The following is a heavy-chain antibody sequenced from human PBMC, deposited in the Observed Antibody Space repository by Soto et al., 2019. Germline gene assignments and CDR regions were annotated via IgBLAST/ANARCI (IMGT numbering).Heavy chain of an antibody. CDR2: IYPGDSDT. Sequence: GESLKISCQGSGYSFTSYWGGGVRQMPGKGLAWMGIIYPGDSDTRYSPSFQGLVTISADKAISTAYLQWSSLKSSDTAMYYCARKSEYYDFWGGYSALRLRGNWFDPWGQGTLVTVSS. J-gene: IGHJ5*02. CDR1: GYSFTSYW. CDR3: ARKSEYYDFWGGYSALRLRGNWFDP. D-gene: IGHD3-3*01. V-gene: IGHV5-51*01.